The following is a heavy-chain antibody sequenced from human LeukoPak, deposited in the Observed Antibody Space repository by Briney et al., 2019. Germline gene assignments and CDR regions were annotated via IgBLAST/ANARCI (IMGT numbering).Heavy chain of an antibody. CDR2: INSDGSST. J-gene: IGHJ3*02. D-gene: IGHD2-15*01. Sequence: PGGSLRLSCAASGFTFSSYWMHWVRQAPGKGLVWVSRINSDGSSTNYADSVKGRFTISRDNAKNTLYLQMNSLRADDTAVYYCARETYCSGGSCYKGNAFDIWGQGTMVTVSS. CDR3: ARETYCSGGSCYKGNAFDI. V-gene: IGHV3-74*01. CDR1: GFTFSSYW.